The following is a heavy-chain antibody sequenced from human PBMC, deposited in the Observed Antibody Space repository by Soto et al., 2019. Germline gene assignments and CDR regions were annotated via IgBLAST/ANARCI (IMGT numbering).Heavy chain of an antibody. Sequence: PGGSLRLSCAASGFTFSSYGMHWVRQAPGKGLEWVAVISYDGSNKYYADSVKGRFTISRDNSKNTLYLQMNSLRAEDTAVYYCAKGKRAIVVVAAATRGQIYGMGVWGQGTTVTVSS. CDR2: ISYDGSNK. D-gene: IGHD2-15*01. CDR1: GFTFSSYG. J-gene: IGHJ6*02. V-gene: IGHV3-30*18. CDR3: AKGKRAIVVVAAATRGQIYGMGV.